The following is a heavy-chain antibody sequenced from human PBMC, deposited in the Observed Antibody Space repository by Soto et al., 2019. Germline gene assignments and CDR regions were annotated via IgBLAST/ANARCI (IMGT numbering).Heavy chain of an antibody. CDR1: GVTFSTYA. Sequence: QVKLVQSGAEVTKAESSVKVSCKAPGVTFSTYAMSWVRQAPGQGLEWMGGIIPMFGTANYAQRFKDRVTLTADEPTNTVYMELSSLRSEDTAVYFCASGIQLWLRRINNGYSGWGQGPLVNVSS. CDR2: IIPMFGTA. CDR3: ASGIQLWLRRINNGYSG. D-gene: IGHD5-18*01. V-gene: IGHV1-69*12. J-gene: IGHJ4*02.